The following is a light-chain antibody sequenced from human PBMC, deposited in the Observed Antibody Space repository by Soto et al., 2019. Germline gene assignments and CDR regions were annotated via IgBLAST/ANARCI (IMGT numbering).Light chain of an antibody. J-gene: IGKJ3*01. CDR1: PVISNY. CDR3: QKYDRAPFT. Sequence: DIQMTQSPSSLSAYLGDRVTITCRASPVISNYLAWYQQKPGRLPKLLLFGASTLQSGVPARFSGSGSGTLFTLTITVLLPEDVANYYCQKYDRAPFTCGPGTKVDFK. CDR2: GAS. V-gene: IGKV1-27*01.